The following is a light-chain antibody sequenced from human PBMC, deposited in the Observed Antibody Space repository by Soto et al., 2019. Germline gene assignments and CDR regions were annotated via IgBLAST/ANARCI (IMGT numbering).Light chain of an antibody. CDR1: QDISNW. Sequence: DIQMTQSPSSVSASVGDRVTITCRASQDISNWLAWYQQRPGKAPNLLIYAASSLQTGVPSRFSGGGFGTDFTRANSSLQPEDFATYYCQQTKSYPLAFGGGTKVEIK. J-gene: IGKJ4*01. CDR3: QQTKSYPLA. V-gene: IGKV1-12*01. CDR2: AAS.